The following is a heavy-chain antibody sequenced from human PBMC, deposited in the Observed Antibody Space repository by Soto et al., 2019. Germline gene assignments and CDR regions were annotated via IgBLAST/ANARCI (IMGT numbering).Heavy chain of an antibody. V-gene: IGHV3-33*01. Sequence: QVQLVETGGVVVQPGRSLRLSCAASGFTFSTYGMHWGRQAPGKGLEWVAVISYDGSNEYYADSVKGRFTISRDNSKHTLYLHMNSLRAEDTAVYYCARDYTSTSYGFDSWGQGTLVTFSS. D-gene: IGHD2-2*01. J-gene: IGHJ4*02. CDR1: GFTFSTYG. CDR3: ARDYTSTSYGFDS. CDR2: ISYDGSNE.